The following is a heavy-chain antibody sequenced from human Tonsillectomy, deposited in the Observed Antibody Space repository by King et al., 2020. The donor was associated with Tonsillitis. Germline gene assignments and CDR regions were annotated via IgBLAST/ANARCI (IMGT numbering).Heavy chain of an antibody. Sequence: VQLVESGGGLVQPGGSLRLSCAASGFTFSSYSMNWVRQAPGKGLEWVSYISSGSTTIYSADSVKGRFTISRDNAKNSLYLQMNSLRAEDTAVYYCARDRYGDYGSLDYWGQGTLVTVSS. J-gene: IGHJ4*02. CDR3: ARDRYGDYGSLDY. V-gene: IGHV3-48*01. D-gene: IGHD4-17*01. CDR1: GFTFSSYS. CDR2: ISSGSTTI.